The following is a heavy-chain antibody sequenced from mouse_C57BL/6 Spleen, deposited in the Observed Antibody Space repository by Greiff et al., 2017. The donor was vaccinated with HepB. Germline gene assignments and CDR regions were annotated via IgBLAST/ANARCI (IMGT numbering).Heavy chain of an antibody. V-gene: IGHV3-6*01. CDR1: GYSITSGYY. D-gene: IGHD1-1*01. CDR2: ISYDGSN. Sequence: EVKVEESGPGLVKPSQSLSLTCSVTGYSITSGYYWNWIRQFPGNKLEWMGYISYDGSNNYNPSLKNRITITRDTSKNQIFLKLNSVTTEDTATYYCARYHYGFAYWGQGTLVTVSA. J-gene: IGHJ3*01. CDR3: ARYHYGFAY.